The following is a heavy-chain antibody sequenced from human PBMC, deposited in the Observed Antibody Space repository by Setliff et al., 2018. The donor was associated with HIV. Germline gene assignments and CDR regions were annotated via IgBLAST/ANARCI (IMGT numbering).Heavy chain of an antibody. J-gene: IGHJ4*02. CDR3: AREGITGTALHPY. CDR2: ITGSSDTI. V-gene: IGHV3-48*04. CDR1: GFTLSNFW. Sequence: GGSLRLSCVASGFTLSNFWMHWVRQAPGKGLVWVSYITGSSDTIYYADSVKGRFTISRDNAKNSLYLQMNTLRAEDTAVYYCAREGITGTALHPYWGQGTLVTVSS. D-gene: IGHD1-7*01.